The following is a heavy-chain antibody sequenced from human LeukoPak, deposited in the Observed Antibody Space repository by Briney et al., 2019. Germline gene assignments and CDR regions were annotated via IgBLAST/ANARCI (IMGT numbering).Heavy chain of an antibody. V-gene: IGHV4-39*07. J-gene: IGHJ5*02. CDR3: ARDRRYCSGGSCYTTGAINWFDP. CDR1: GGSISSSSYY. Sequence: SETLPLTCTVSGGSISSSSYYWGWIRQPPGKGLEWFGSIYCSGSTYYNPSLKSRVTISVDTSKNQFSLKLSSVTAADTAVYYCARDRRYCSGGSCYTTGAINWFDPWGQGTLVTVSS. D-gene: IGHD2-15*01. CDR2: IYCSGST.